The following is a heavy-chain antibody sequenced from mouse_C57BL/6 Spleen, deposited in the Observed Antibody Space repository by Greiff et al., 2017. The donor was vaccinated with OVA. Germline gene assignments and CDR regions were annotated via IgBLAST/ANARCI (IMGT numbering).Heavy chain of an antibody. Sequence: VQLQQSGAELVKPGASVKISCKASGYAFSSYWMNWVKLRPGKGLEWIGQIYPGDGDTNYNGKFKGKASLTADKSSSTAYMQLSSLTSEDSAVYFCAKEGDYYGSRPFDYWGQGTTLTVSS. V-gene: IGHV1-80*01. CDR2: IYPGDGDT. CDR1: GYAFSSYW. D-gene: IGHD1-1*01. J-gene: IGHJ2*01. CDR3: AKEGDYYGSRPFDY.